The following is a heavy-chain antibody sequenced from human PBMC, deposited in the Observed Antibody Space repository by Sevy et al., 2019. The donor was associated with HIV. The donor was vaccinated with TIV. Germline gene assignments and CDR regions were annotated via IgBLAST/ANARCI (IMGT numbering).Heavy chain of an antibody. Sequence: GGSLRLSCVVSGYSFSSYAISWVRQAPGKGLEWVSTINGRGGNTYYADSVKGRFTISRDNPKNTLFLQMINLRVDDTAIYYCARPSPRIAAAASAFYYNWGQGTLVTVSS. J-gene: IGHJ4*02. CDR3: ARPSPRIAAAASAFYYN. CDR1: GYSFSSYA. D-gene: IGHD6-13*01. CDR2: INGRGGNT. V-gene: IGHV3-23*01.